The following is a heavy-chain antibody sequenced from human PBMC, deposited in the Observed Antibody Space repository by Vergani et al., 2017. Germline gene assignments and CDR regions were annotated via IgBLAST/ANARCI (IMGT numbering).Heavy chain of an antibody. J-gene: IGHJ4*02. CDR1: GFTFNIYA. Sequence: EVRLLESGGGLVQPGGSLRLSCAASGFTFNIYAMSWVRQAPGRGLEWVSTITYNGGRTYYADSVTGRFTISRDNSKNTLFLKLKTLGAEDTGVYYCAKDYNIMRVLHYWGQGTLVAVSS. D-gene: IGHD1-14*01. V-gene: IGHV3-23*01. CDR2: ITYNGGRT. CDR3: AKDYNIMRVLHY.